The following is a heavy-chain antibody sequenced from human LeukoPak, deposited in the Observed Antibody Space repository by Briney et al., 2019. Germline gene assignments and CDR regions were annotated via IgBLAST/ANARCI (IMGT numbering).Heavy chain of an antibody. D-gene: IGHD1-26*01. CDR3: ARDPKTPATASDY. Sequence: PGRSLRLSCAASGFTFSSYSMNWVRQAPGKGLEWVSSISSSSRYIYYADSVKGRFTISRDNAKNSLYLQMNSLRAEDTAVYYCARDPKTPATASDYWGQGTLVTVSS. CDR1: GFTFSSYS. V-gene: IGHV3-21*01. J-gene: IGHJ4*02. CDR2: ISSSSRYI.